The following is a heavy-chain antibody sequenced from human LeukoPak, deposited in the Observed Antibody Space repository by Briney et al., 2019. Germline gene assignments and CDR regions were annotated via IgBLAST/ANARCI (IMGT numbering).Heavy chain of an antibody. Sequence: GGSLRLSCAASGFTFSSYSINWVRQAPGKGLEWVSSISSSSTYIYYADSVKGRFTISRDNAKNSLYLQMNSLRAEDTAVYYCARDLRGWYVADYWGQGTLVTVSS. D-gene: IGHD6-19*01. CDR3: ARDLRGWYVADY. CDR1: GFTFSSYS. V-gene: IGHV3-21*01. CDR2: ISSSSTYI. J-gene: IGHJ4*02.